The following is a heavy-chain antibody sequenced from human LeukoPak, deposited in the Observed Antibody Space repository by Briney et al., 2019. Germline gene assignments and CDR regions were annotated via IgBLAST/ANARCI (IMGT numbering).Heavy chain of an antibody. CDR2: INPNSGGT. J-gene: IGHJ5*02. CDR3: ARDPVYCSGGSCYGQNWFDP. Sequence: ASVKVSCKASGYTFTGYYMHWVRQAPGQGLEWMGWINPNSGGTNYAQKFQGRVTMTTDTSTSTAYMELRSLRSDDTAVYYCARDPVYCSGGSCYGQNWFDPWGQGTLVTVSS. CDR1: GYTFTGYY. D-gene: IGHD2-15*01. V-gene: IGHV1-2*02.